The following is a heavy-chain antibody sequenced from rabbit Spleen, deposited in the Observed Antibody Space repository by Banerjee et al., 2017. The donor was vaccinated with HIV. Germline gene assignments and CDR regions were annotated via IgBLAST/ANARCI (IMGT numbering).Heavy chain of an antibody. J-gene: IGHJ3*01. D-gene: IGHD1-1*01. CDR1: GFSFNSGYD. V-gene: IGHV1S40*01. CDR2: IYAGSSGNT. CDR3: ARHISGGGGYDL. Sequence: QSLEESGGGLVKPGASLTLTCKASGFSFNSGYDMCWVRQAPGKGLEWIACIYAGSSGNTYSATWAKGRFTISKTSSTTVTLQMTSLTAADTATYFCARHISGGGGYDLWGQGTLVTVS.